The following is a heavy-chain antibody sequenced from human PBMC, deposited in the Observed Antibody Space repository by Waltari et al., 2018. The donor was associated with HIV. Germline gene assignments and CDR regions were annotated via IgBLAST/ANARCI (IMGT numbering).Heavy chain of an antibody. CDR1: GYTFTGYY. V-gene: IGHV1-2*02. D-gene: IGHD1-7*01. CDR3: ARDRARTTDYYYYGMDV. J-gene: IGHJ6*02. Sequence: QVQLVQSGAEVKKPGASVKVSCKAYGYTFTGYYMHWVRQAPGQGLEWMGWINRNSGGTNYAQKCQGRGTMTSDTSISTAYMELSRLRSDDTAVYYCARDRARTTDYYYYGMDVWGQGTTVTVSS. CDR2: INRNSGGT.